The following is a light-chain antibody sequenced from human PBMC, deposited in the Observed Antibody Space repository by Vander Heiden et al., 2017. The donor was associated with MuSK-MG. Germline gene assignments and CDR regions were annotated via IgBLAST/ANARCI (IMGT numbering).Light chain of an antibody. CDR3: TQRFLLPIA. CDR2: EVS. Sequence: EIVMTQTPLSLSVTPGQPASISCKSSQSLLHSDGKTYLYWYLQKPGQRPQLLIYEVSKRRTGVPDRFSGSGSGRDFRLKIGRMEAAAVGIYYCTQRFLLPIAFGGGTQVEVK. V-gene: IGKV2D-29*01. CDR1: QSLLHSDGKTY. J-gene: IGKJ4*01.